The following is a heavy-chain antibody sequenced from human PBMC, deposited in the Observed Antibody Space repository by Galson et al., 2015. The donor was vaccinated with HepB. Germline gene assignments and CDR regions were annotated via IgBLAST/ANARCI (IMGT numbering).Heavy chain of an antibody. V-gene: IGHV6-1*01. Sequence: CAISGDSVSGNTVTWNWIRQSPSRGLEWLGRAYYRSKWIIDYAESVKTRITINPDTSKNQFSLQLTSVTPEDTAMYYCARNLKEAAAFDYWGRGTLVTVS. D-gene: IGHD2-2*01. J-gene: IGHJ4*02. CDR1: GDSVSGNTVT. CDR2: AYYRSKWII. CDR3: ARNLKEAAAFDY.